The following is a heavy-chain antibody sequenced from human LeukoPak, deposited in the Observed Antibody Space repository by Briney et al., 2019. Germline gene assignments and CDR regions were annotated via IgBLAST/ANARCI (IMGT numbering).Heavy chain of an antibody. CDR3: AKTHYDLLDV. V-gene: IGHV3-23*01. J-gene: IGHJ6*02. D-gene: IGHD5-12*01. Sequence: QSGGSLSLSCAASGFTFSTYPMSWVRQPPGKGLEWVSAMNNGPGATFYRDSVRGRFTISRDDSKSTLYLQMNSLRAEDTGTYYCAKTHYDLLDVWGQGTTVTVSS. CDR1: GFTFSTYP. CDR2: MNNGPGAT.